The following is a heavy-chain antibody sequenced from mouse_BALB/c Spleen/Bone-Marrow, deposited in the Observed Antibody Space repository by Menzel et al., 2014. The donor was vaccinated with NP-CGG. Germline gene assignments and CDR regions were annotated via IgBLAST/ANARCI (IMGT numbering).Heavy chain of an antibody. V-gene: IGHV1-80*01. CDR2: IYPGDGDT. CDR1: GYEFSSYW. D-gene: IGHD2-1*01. Sequence: VQLRESGAELVRPGSSVKISCKASGYEFSSYWMNWVKQRPGQGLEWIGQIYPGDGDTNYNGKFKGKATLTADKSSSTAYMQVSSLTSEDSAVYFCARVYYGNLDYWGQGTSVTVSS. J-gene: IGHJ4*01. CDR3: ARVYYGNLDY.